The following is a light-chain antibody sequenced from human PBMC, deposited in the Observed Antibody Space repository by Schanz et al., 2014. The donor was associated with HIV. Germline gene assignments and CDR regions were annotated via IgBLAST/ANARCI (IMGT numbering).Light chain of an antibody. CDR3: QSYDTHLGAVM. CDR2: TNT. CDR1: SSNIGAGYD. V-gene: IGLV1-40*01. J-gene: IGLJ3*02. Sequence: QSVLTQPPSVSGAPGQKVTISCTGSSSNIGAGYDVHWYQQFPGTAPRLLISTNTDRPSGVPDRFSASKSGTSASLAITGLQAEDEADYYCQSYDTHLGAVMFGGGTKLTVL.